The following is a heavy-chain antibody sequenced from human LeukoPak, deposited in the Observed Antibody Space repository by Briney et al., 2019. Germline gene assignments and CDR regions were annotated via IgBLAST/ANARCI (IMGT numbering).Heavy chain of an antibody. Sequence: GGSLRLSCAASGFTFSNYWMHWVRQAPGKGLVWVSRINSDGTGTTYADSVKGRFTISRDNAKNTLYLQVNSLRAEDTAVYYCARDRWREGSVDYWGQGTLVTVSS. D-gene: IGHD3-3*01. J-gene: IGHJ4*02. CDR2: INSDGTGT. CDR1: GFTFSNYW. V-gene: IGHV3-74*01. CDR3: ARDRWREGSVDY.